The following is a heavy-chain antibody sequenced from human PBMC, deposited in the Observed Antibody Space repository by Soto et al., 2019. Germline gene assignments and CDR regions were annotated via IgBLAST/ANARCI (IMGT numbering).Heavy chain of an antibody. Sequence: SEALSLTCTVSDGSISNYYWSWTRQPPGKGLEWIGYIYYSGSTNYNPSLKSRVTMSVDASRNQFSLKLSSVTAADTAVYYCARHPKRAYSDFDCWGQGTLVTVS. D-gene: IGHD5-18*01. CDR1: DGSISNYY. J-gene: IGHJ4*02. CDR3: ARHPKRAYSDFDC. CDR2: IYYSGST. V-gene: IGHV4-59*08.